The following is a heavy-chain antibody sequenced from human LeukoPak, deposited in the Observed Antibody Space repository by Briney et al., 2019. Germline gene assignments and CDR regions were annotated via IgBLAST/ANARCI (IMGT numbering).Heavy chain of an antibody. CDR3: TREVWGVDY. CDR2: IRSKAYGGTT. J-gene: IGHJ4*02. D-gene: IGHD3-10*01. V-gene: IGHV3-49*04. CDR1: GFTFGDYA. Sequence: GRSLRLSCTASGFTFGDYAMSWVRQAPGKGLERVGFIRSKAYGGTTEYAASVKGRFTISRDDSKSIAYLQMNSLKTEDTAVYYCTREVWGVDYWGQGTLVTVSS.